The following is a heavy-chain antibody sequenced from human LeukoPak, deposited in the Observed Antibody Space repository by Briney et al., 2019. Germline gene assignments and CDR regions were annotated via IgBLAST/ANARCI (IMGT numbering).Heavy chain of an antibody. J-gene: IGHJ4*02. Sequence: SETLSLTCTVPGGSIGTYFWGWIRQPAGKGLQWIGRFHTRGSTDYNPSLMSRVSMSVDTSKNQFLLRLRSVTAADTAVYYCVRDGTGDSSGWHLWGQGTLVTVSS. CDR2: FHTRGST. V-gene: IGHV4-4*07. CDR3: VRDGTGDSSGWHL. D-gene: IGHD6-19*01. CDR1: GGSIGTYF.